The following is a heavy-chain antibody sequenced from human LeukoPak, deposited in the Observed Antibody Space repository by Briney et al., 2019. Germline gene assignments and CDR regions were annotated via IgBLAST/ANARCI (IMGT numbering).Heavy chain of an antibody. J-gene: IGHJ3*02. CDR2: IYYSGST. Sequence: SETLSLTCTVSGGSVSSGSYYWSWIRQPPGKGLEWIGYIYYSGSTNYNPSLKSRVTISVDTSKNQFSLKLSSATAADTAVYYCAREGAFDIWGQGTMVTVSS. V-gene: IGHV4-61*01. CDR1: GGSVSSGSYY. CDR3: AREGAFDI.